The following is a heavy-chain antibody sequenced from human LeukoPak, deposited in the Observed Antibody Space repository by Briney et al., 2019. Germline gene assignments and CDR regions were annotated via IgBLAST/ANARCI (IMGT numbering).Heavy chain of an antibody. CDR3: ARRNYYDSSGYYGL. Sequence: SETLSLTCTVSGGSITSSSYYWGWIRQPPGKGLEWIGSIYYSGSTYYNPSLKSRVTMSVDASKNQFSLKLSSVTAADTAVYYCARRNYYDSSGYYGLWGQGTLVTVSS. CDR1: GGSITSSSYY. J-gene: IGHJ4*02. V-gene: IGHV4-39*01. D-gene: IGHD3-22*01. CDR2: IYYSGST.